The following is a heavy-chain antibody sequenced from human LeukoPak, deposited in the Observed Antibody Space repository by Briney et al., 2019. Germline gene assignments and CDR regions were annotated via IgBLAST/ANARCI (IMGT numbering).Heavy chain of an antibody. J-gene: IGHJ5*02. CDR3: ARAEYSGSYYDWFDP. CDR1: GGSISSSSYY. CDR2: IYYSGST. D-gene: IGHD1-26*01. V-gene: IGHV4-39*07. Sequence: SETLSLTCTVSGGSISSSSYYWGWIRQPPGKGLEWIGSIYYSGSTYYNPSLKSRVTISVDTSKNQFSLKLSSVTAADTAVYYCARAEYSGSYYDWFDPWGQGTLVTVSS.